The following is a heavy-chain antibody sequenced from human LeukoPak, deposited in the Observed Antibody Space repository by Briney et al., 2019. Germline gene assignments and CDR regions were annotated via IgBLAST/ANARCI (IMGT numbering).Heavy chain of an antibody. CDR3: ARDGGYCSSTSCYSGDYYYYGMDV. CDR1: GYTFTSFA. D-gene: IGHD2-2*01. CDR2: ISAYNGNT. Sequence: LVKVSCKASGYTFTSFATIRVRQAPGQGLKWMGWISAYNGNTKYAQTLTARVTMTTDTSTSTAYMELRSLRSDDTAVYYCARDGGYCSSTSCYSGDYYYYGMDVWGQGTTVTVSS. V-gene: IGHV1-18*01. J-gene: IGHJ6*02.